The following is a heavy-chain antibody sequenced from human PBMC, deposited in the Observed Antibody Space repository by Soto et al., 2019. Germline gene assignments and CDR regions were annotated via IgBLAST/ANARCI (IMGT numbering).Heavy chain of an antibody. Sequence: SETLSLTCSVSGGSISGSYWSWIRQSPWKGLEWLGYVYYTGSTNYSPSLRSRVSISVDTSKNEFSLRLSSVTAADTAVYYCAISGDTAMEPPGMYYFDYWGQGTLVTVSS. CDR2: VYYTGST. CDR1: GGSISGSY. J-gene: IGHJ4*02. D-gene: IGHD5-18*01. CDR3: AISGDTAMEPPGMYYFDY. V-gene: IGHV4-59*01.